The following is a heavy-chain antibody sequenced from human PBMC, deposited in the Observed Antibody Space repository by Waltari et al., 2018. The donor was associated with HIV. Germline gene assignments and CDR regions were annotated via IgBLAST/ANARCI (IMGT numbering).Heavy chain of an antibody. J-gene: IGHJ4*02. Sequence: EVQLVQSGTAVKRPGESLKISCQGSGYSFNHYWIGWVRQMPGKGLEWMGIIYLGDSNTKYSQSFQGQVTISVDKSISTAYLSWSSLQASDTAIYYCAKKMAVAGGGLDYWGQGTLVTVSS. V-gene: IGHV5-51*01. CDR3: AKKMAVAGGGLDY. CDR1: GYSFNHYW. CDR2: IYLGDSNT. D-gene: IGHD6-19*01.